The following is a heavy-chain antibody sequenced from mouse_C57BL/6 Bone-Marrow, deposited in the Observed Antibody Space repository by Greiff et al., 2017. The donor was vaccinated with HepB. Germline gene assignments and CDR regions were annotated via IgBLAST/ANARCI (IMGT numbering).Heavy chain of an antibody. Sequence: ESGPGLVKPSQSLSLTCSVTGYSITSGYYWNWIRQFPGNKLEWMGYISYDGSNNYNPSLKNRISITRDTSKNQFFLKLNSVTTEDTATYYCAREGIQITTVVAFYAMDYWGQGTSVTVSS. V-gene: IGHV3-6*01. CDR1: GYSITSGYY. CDR3: AREGIQITTVVAFYAMDY. CDR2: ISYDGSN. J-gene: IGHJ4*01. D-gene: IGHD1-1*01.